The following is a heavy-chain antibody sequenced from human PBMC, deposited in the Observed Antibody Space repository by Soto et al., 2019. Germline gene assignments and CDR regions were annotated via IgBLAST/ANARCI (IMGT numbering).Heavy chain of an antibody. Sequence: QAHLVESGGGVVQPGKSLRLSCAASGFTFTTYGMHWVRQAPGKGLEWVAGTWHDGSNKYYGDSVKGRFTISRDNSKNMVYLQMNSLRAEDTAVYYCASGLAIIMIVPGDYWGQGTLVTVSS. D-gene: IGHD3-22*01. CDR2: TWHDGSNK. CDR3: ASGLAIIMIVPGDY. J-gene: IGHJ4*02. V-gene: IGHV3-33*01. CDR1: GFTFTTYG.